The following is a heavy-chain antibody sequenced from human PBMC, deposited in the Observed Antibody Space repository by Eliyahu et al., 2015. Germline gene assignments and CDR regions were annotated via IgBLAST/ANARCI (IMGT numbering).Heavy chain of an antibody. CDR3: ARDRLEQWLVLEVRAFDI. CDR2: ISSSSSYI. Sequence: EVQLVESGGGLVKPGGSLRLSCAASGFTFXXYSMNWVRQAPGKGLEWVSSISSSSSYIYYADSVKGRFTISRDNAKNSLYLQMNSLRAEDTAVYYCARDRLEQWLVLEVRAFDIWGQGTMVTVSS. J-gene: IGHJ3*02. V-gene: IGHV3-21*01. CDR1: GFTFXXYS. D-gene: IGHD6-19*01.